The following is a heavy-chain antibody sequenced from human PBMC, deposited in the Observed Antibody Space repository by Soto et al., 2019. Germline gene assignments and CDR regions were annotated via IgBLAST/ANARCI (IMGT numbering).Heavy chain of an antibody. CDR3: ASEGGVAGRTFDY. CDR1: GFTFSNYA. Sequence: QVQLVESGGGVVQPGTSLRLSCAASGFTFSNYAIHWVRQAPGKGLEWVAVISYDGSNKYYAASVKGRFTISRDNSKNTLYPQMNSLRPEDTAVYFWASEGGVAGRTFDYWGQGTLVTVSS. V-gene: IGHV3-30-3*01. CDR2: ISYDGSNK. J-gene: IGHJ4*02. D-gene: IGHD6-19*01.